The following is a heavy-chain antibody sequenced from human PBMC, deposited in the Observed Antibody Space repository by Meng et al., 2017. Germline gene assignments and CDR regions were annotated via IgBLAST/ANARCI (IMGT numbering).Heavy chain of an antibody. J-gene: IGHJ4*02. Sequence: GESLKISCAASGFTVSSNYMSWVRQAPGKGLEWVSVIYSGGSTYYADSVKGRFTISRHNSKNTLYLQMNSLRAEDTAVYYCARDLTAMGEFDFDYWGQGTLVTVSS. CDR2: IYSGGST. CDR1: GFTVSSNY. D-gene: IGHD5-18*01. CDR3: ARDLTAMGEFDFDY. V-gene: IGHV3-53*04.